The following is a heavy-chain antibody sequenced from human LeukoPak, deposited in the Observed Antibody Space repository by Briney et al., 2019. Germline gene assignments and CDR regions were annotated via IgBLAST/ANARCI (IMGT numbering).Heavy chain of an antibody. V-gene: IGHV4-39*07. J-gene: IGHJ5*02. CDR1: GGSIGSSSYY. CDR2: IYYSGST. CDR3: ARNLQLGWFDP. D-gene: IGHD5-18*01. Sequence: SETLSLTCTVSGGSIGSSSYYWGWIRQPPGKGLEWIGSIYYSGSTYYNPSLKSRVTISVDTSKNQFSLKLSSVTAADTAVYYCARNLQLGWFDPWGQGTLVTVSS.